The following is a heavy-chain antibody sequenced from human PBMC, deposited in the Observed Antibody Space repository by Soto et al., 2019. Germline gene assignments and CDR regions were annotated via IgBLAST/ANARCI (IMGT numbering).Heavy chain of an antibody. CDR1: VGAISISNW. D-gene: IGHD4-4*01. J-gene: IGHJ6*01. Sequence: SETLALTCVLSVGAISISNWGSCFRQPPVKGLEWIGEIHHTGSTASNPSLKSRLTISIDMSKNNFSLRLSSVTAADTAVYYCARHNYYSNHYNYGMDVWGQGTAVTVSS. CDR3: ARHNYYSNHYNYGMDV. V-gene: IGHV4-4*02. CDR2: IHHTGST.